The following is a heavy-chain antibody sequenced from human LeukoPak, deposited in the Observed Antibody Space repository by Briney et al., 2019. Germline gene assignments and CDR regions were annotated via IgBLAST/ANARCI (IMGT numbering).Heavy chain of an antibody. CDR3: ETHRSPIDY. J-gene: IGHJ4*02. Sequence: GSSVKVSCKASGYTFTGYYIHWVQQAPGQGLEWMGWINPKSVCTNYVQKFQGRVTMTRDTSITTAYMELSRLRSDDTAVYYCETHRSPIDYSGQGTLVTVSS. CDR2: INPKSVCT. V-gene: IGHV1-2*02. CDR1: GYTFTGYY.